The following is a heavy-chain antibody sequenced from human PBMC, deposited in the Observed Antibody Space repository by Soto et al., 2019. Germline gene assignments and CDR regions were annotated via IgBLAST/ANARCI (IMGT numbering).Heavy chain of an antibody. D-gene: IGHD2-15*01. CDR3: ARDSAERGYFDL. CDR1: GDTFSSYT. CDR2: IIPILGTA. V-gene: IGHV1-69*12. Sequence: QVQLVQSGAEVKKPGSSVKVSCKASGDTFSSYTMNWVRQAPGQGPEWMGGIIPILGTANYAQKFQGRVTIIAGESTSTAYMELSGLRSADTAVYYCARDSAERGYFDLCGRGTLVTVSS. J-gene: IGHJ2*01.